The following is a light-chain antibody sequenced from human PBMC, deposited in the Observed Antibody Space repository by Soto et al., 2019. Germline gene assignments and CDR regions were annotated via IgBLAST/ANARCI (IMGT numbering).Light chain of an antibody. CDR2: AAS. CDR1: QGISSY. J-gene: IGKJ3*01. CDR3: QQLNSYPVT. V-gene: IGKV1-9*01. Sequence: IPLTQSPSSLSASVGDRVTITCRASQGISSYLAWYQQKPGKAPKLLIYAASTLQSGVPSRFSGSGSGTDFTLTISSLQPEDFATDYCQQLNSYPVTFGPGTKVDIK.